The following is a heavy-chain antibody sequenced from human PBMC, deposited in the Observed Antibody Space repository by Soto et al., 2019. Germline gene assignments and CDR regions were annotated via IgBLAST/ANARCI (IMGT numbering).Heavy chain of an antibody. V-gene: IGHV1-46*01. D-gene: IGHD6-19*01. Sequence: QLVQSGGEVKQPGASVKVSCKAPRDTFTSYYINWVRQAPGQGLEWMGVINPHGGSTAYAQKFKGRVTLTRDTSASTVYMELGSLRSDETAVYYCARDLYYSSGRYFDHDAFDIWGQGTVVTVSS. J-gene: IGHJ3*02. CDR3: ARDLYYSSGRYFDHDAFDI. CDR2: INPHGGST. CDR1: RDTFTSYY.